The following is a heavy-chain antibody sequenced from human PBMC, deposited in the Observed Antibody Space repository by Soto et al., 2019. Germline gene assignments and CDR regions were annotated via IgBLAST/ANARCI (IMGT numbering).Heavy chain of an antibody. V-gene: IGHV3-23*01. CDR3: AKAFRYYYGMDV. CDR2: ISGRGDST. CDR1: GFTFSTYA. J-gene: IGHJ6*02. Sequence: GGSLRLSCAASGFTFSTYAMTWVRQAPGKGLEWVSTISGRGDSTYYADSVKGRFTISRDNSKSTLYLQVSSLRVEDTAIYYCAKAFRYYYGMDVWGQGTTVTVS.